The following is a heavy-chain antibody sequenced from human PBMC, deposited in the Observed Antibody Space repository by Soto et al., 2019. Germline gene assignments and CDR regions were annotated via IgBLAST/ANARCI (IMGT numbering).Heavy chain of an antibody. Sequence: GGSLRLSCAASGFTVSSNYMSWVRQAPGKGLEWVSVIYSGGSTYYADSVKGRFTISRDNSKNTLYLQMNSLRAEDTAVYYCARAEGSGYSSGWDHWGQGTLVTVSS. CDR2: IYSGGST. CDR1: GFTVSSNY. D-gene: IGHD6-19*01. CDR3: ARAEGSGYSSGWDH. V-gene: IGHV3-53*01. J-gene: IGHJ4*02.